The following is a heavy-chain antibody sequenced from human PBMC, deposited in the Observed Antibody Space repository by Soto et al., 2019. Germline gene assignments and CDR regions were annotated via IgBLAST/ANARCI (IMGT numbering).Heavy chain of an antibody. J-gene: IGHJ6*02. CDR2: IKSKVDGGTA. V-gene: IGHV3-15*01. CDR1: GFTLSNAW. Sequence: XGSLILSCEAAGFTLSNAWMNWVRQGPGKGLEWLGRIKSKVDGGTADYGAATKGRFSISRDDLKNMLYLQMNSLKPDDTAVYYCTTLSYLYYDGMDVWGQGTTVTVSS. CDR3: TTLSYLYYDGMDV. D-gene: IGHD2-2*01.